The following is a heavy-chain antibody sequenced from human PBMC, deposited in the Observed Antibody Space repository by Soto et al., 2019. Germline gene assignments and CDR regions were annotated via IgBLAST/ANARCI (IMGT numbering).Heavy chain of an antibody. V-gene: IGHV4-59*01. CDR3: ARARITMVREVIKYNMDV. CDR2: IYDTGNT. D-gene: IGHD3-10*01. CDR1: GGSISNYY. Sequence: ETLSLTCTVSGGSISNYYWSWIRQSPGKGLEWIGYIYDTGNTNSNPSLQSRATISMDTSKNQLSLKLSSVTAADTAVYYCARARITMVREVIKYNMDVWGQGTTVTVSS. J-gene: IGHJ6*02.